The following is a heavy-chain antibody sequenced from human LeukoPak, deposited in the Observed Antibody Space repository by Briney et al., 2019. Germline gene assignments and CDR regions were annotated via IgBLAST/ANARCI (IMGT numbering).Heavy chain of an antibody. J-gene: IGHJ6*03. CDR1: GGSIRSSSYY. CDR2: INHSGST. CDR3: ARVPAYCGGDCYSGYYYYYYMDV. V-gene: IGHV4-39*07. Sequence: SETLSLTCTVSGGSIRSSSYYWGWIRQPPGKGLEWIGEINHSGSTNYNPSLKSRVTISVDTSKNQFSLKLSSVTAADTAVYYCARVPAYCGGDCYSGYYYYYYMDVWGKGTTVTVSS. D-gene: IGHD2-21*02.